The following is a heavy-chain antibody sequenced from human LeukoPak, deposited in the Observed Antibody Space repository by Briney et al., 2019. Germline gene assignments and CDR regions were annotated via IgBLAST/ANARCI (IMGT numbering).Heavy chain of an antibody. D-gene: IGHD3-3*01. CDR2: INHSGST. CDR3: ARGRGGTIFEVATVYYYMDV. V-gene: IGHV4-34*01. Sequence: SETLSLTCAVYGGSFSGYYWSWIRQPPGKGLEWIGEINHSGSTNYNPSLKSRVTISVDTSKNQFSLKLSSVTAADTAVYYCARGRGGTIFEVATVYYYMDVWGKGTTVTVSS. J-gene: IGHJ6*03. CDR1: GGSFSGYY.